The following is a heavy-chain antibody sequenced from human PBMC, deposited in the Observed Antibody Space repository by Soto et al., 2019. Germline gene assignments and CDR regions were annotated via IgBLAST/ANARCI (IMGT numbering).Heavy chain of an antibody. CDR3: AKVTKRAAAGRYEYYKYGMDV. Sequence: GGSLRLSCAASGFAFSTYAMTWVRHAPGKGLEWVSVISGSGGSSYYADSVKGRFTISRDNSKTTLFLQMNGLRAEDTAVYYCAKVTKRAAAGRYEYYKYGMDVWGQGTTVTVSS. V-gene: IGHV3-23*01. CDR2: ISGSGGSS. J-gene: IGHJ6*02. CDR1: GFAFSTYA. D-gene: IGHD6-13*01.